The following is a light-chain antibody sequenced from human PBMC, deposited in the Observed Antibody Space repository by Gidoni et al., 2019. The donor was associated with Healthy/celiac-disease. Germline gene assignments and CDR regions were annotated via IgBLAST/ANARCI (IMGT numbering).Light chain of an antibody. CDR2: EVS. CDR1: SSDVGGYNY. V-gene: IGLV2-8*01. Sequence: QSALTQPPSAPGPPGQSVTISCTGTSSDVGGYNYVSWYQQHPGKAPKLMIYEVSQRPSGVPDRFSGSKSGNTASLTVSGLQAEDEADYYCSSYAGSNIVVFGGGTKLTVL. CDR3: SSYAGSNIVV. J-gene: IGLJ2*01.